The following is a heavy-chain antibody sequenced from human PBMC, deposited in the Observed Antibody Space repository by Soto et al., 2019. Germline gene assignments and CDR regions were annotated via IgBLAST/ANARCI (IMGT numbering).Heavy chain of an antibody. CDR2: IYYSGST. J-gene: IGHJ4*02. CDR1: GSICSCY. CDR3: ARDSGSSYDY. Sequence: GSICSCYRSLIRQPPGKGLEWIGYIYYSGSTNYNPSLKSRVTISVDTSKNQFSLKLSSVTAADTAVYYCARDSGSSYDYWGQGTLVTVSS. D-gene: IGHD1-26*01. V-gene: IGHV4-59*01.